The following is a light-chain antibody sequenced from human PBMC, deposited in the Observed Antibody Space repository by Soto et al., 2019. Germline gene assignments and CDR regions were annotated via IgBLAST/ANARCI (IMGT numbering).Light chain of an antibody. CDR1: SSSIGAGYD. CDR3: QSYDSSLSGWKV. J-gene: IGLJ2*01. Sequence: QSVLTQPPSVSGAPGQRVTISCTRSSSSIGAGYDVHWYQQLPGTAPKLLIYGNSNRPSGVPDRFSGSKSGTSDSLAITGLQAEDEADYNCQSYDSSLSGWKVFGGGTKLTVL. V-gene: IGLV1-40*01. CDR2: GNS.